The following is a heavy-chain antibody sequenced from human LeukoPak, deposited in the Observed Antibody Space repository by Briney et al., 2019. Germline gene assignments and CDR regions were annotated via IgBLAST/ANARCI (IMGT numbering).Heavy chain of an antibody. CDR2: IRSKAYGGTT. CDR3: SRSYTTSYYFDY. Sequence: GGSLRLSCTVSGFTFDDYAMSWFRQAPGKGLEWVGLIRSKAYGGTTEYAASVKGRFTISRDDPKIIAYLQMNSLRTEDTAVYYCSRSYTTSYYFDYWGQGTLVTVSS. V-gene: IGHV3-49*03. D-gene: IGHD2-2*02. CDR1: GFTFDDYA. J-gene: IGHJ4*02.